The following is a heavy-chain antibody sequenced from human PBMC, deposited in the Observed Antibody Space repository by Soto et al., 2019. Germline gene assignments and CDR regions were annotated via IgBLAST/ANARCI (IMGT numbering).Heavy chain of an antibody. V-gene: IGHV1-46*01. CDR3: ARKYYDFWSGYYPNYYYYGMDV. CDR2: INPSGGST. Sequence: ASVKVSCKASGYTFTSYYMHWVRQAPGQGLERMGIINPSGGSTSYAQKFQGRVTMTRDTSTSTVYMELSSLRSEDTAVYYCARKYYDFWSGYYPNYYYYGMDVWGQGTTVTVSS. D-gene: IGHD3-3*01. CDR1: GYTFTSYY. J-gene: IGHJ6*02.